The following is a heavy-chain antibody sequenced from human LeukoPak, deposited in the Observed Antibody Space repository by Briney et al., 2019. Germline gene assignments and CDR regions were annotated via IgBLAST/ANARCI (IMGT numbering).Heavy chain of an antibody. CDR1: EFTFSSYN. V-gene: IGHV3-21*01. J-gene: IGHJ5*02. CDR2: ISSSSNYL. CDR3: ARGKTSQNIVTRKTYNWFDP. Sequence: PGGSLRLSCAASEFTFSSYNMNWVRQAPGKGLEWVSSISSSSNYLYYADSVKGRFTISRDNAKNSLYLQMKSLRVEDTAVYYCARGKTSQNIVTRKTYNWFDPWGQGTLVTVSS. D-gene: IGHD2/OR15-2a*01.